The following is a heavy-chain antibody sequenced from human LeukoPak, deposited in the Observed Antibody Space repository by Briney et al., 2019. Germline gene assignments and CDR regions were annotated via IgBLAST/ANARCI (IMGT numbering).Heavy chain of an antibody. V-gene: IGHV1-69*13. CDR1: GGTFSSYA. J-gene: IGHJ6*02. D-gene: IGHD1-7*01. CDR3: AVQRTTSNFYYYYGMDV. Sequence: SVKVSCKASGGTFSSYAISWARQAPGQGLEWMGGIIPIFGTANYAQKFQGRVTITADESTSTAYMELSSLRSEDTAVYYCAVQRTTSNFYYYYGMDVWGQGTTVTVSS. CDR2: IIPIFGTA.